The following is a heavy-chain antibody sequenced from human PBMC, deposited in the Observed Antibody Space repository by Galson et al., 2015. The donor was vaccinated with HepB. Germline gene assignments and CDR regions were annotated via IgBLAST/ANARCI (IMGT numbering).Heavy chain of an antibody. CDR1: GIIFSSYA. CDR2: IRYDGSQE. V-gene: IGHV3-30*02. Sequence: SLRLSCAASGIIFSSYAMHWVRQTPGKGLEWVAGIRYDGSQEYYADSVKGRFTISRDNYKNTLNLQMNSLRTEDTAIYYCAKDKDPNYSYYMDVWGKGTTVTVSS. CDR3: AKDKDPNYSYYMDV. J-gene: IGHJ6*03.